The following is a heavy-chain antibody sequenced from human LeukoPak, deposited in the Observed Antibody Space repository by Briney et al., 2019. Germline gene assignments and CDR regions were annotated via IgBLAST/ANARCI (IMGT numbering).Heavy chain of an antibody. CDR3: ARLGYCSSTSCYHASVGFDI. V-gene: IGHV1-69*13. Sequence: ASVKVSCKASGGTFSSYAISWVRQAPGQGLEWMGGIIPIFGTANYAQKFQGRVTITADESTSTAYMELSSLRSEDTAVYYCARLGYCSSTSCYHASVGFDIWGQGTMVTVSS. D-gene: IGHD2-2*01. CDR2: IIPIFGTA. CDR1: GGTFSSYA. J-gene: IGHJ3*02.